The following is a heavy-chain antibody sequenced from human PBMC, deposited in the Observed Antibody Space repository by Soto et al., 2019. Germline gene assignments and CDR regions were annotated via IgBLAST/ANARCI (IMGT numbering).Heavy chain of an antibody. J-gene: IGHJ6*02. V-gene: IGHV4-30-4*01. Sequence: SETLSLTCTVSGGSIISGDYYWSWIRQPPGKGLEWIGYIYYSGSTYYNPSLKSRVTISVDTSKNQFSLKLSSVTAADTAVYYCARDSRDVVVVAATPVIYYYYGMDVWGQGTTVTVSS. CDR1: GGSIISGDYY. CDR3: ARDSRDVVVVAATPVIYYYYGMDV. CDR2: IYYSGST. D-gene: IGHD2-15*01.